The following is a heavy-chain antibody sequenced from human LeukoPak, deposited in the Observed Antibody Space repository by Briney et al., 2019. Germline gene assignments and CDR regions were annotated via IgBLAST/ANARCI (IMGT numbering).Heavy chain of an antibody. Sequence: SQTLSLTCTVSGGSISSGGYYWSWIRQHPGKGLEWIGYIYYSGSTYYNPTLKSRVTISVDTSKNQFSLKLSSVTAADTAVYYCARDGRYYDSSGYRPLDYWGQGTLVTVSS. V-gene: IGHV4-31*03. CDR1: GGSISSGGYY. CDR2: IYYSGST. D-gene: IGHD3-22*01. J-gene: IGHJ4*02. CDR3: ARDGRYYDSSGYRPLDY.